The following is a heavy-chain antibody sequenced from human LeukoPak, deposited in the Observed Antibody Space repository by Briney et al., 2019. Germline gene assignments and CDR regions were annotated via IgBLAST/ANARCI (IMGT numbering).Heavy chain of an antibody. J-gene: IGHJ4*02. CDR1: GGSISSYY. CDR2: ISYSGST. V-gene: IGHV4-59*08. Sequence: KTSETLSLTCTVSGGSISSYYWSWIRQPPGKGLEWIGYISYSGSTDYNPSLKSRVAFSVDTSKNQVSLKLSSVTAADTAVYYCARHVVWGSVAGDFDYWGQGTLVTVSS. D-gene: IGHD3-16*01. CDR3: ARHVVWGSVAGDFDY.